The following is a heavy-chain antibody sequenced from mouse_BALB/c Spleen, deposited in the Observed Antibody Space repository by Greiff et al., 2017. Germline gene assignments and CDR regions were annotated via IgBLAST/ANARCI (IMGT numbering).Heavy chain of an antibody. J-gene: IGHJ3*01. CDR3: NAYGNSAY. CDR2: IDPENGDT. CDR1: GFNIKDYY. D-gene: IGHD2-1*01. V-gene: IGHV14-4*02. Sequence: EVMLVESGAELVRSGASVKLSCTASGFNIKDYYMHWVKQRPEQGLEWIGWIDPENGDTEYAPKFQGKATMTADTSSNTAYLQLSSLTSEDTAVYYCNAYGNSAYWGQGTLVTVSA.